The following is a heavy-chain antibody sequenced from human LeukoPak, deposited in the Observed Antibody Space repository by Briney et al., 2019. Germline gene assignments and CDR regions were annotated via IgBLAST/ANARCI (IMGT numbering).Heavy chain of an antibody. CDR1: GYTFTSCD. Sequence: ASVKVSCKASGYTFTSCDINWVRQATGQGLEWMGWMNPNSGNTAYAQKFQGRVTMTRNTSISTAYMELSSLRSEDTAVYYCAREEGSGWYAVGYWGQGTLVTVSS. CDR3: AREEGSGWYAVGY. V-gene: IGHV1-8*01. J-gene: IGHJ4*02. CDR2: MNPNSGNT. D-gene: IGHD6-19*01.